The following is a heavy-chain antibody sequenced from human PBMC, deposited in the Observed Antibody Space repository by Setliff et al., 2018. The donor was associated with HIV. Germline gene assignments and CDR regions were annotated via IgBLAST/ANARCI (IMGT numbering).Heavy chain of an antibody. V-gene: IGHV3-21*01. J-gene: IGHJ2*01. CDR2: ISSSGSYI. CDR3: ARDYYDRSGFPSYFDL. Sequence: GGSLRLSCAASGFTFSSYSMNWVRQAPGKGLEWVSSISSSGSYIYYADSMKGRFTISRDNAKNSLYLQMNSLRAEDTAEHYCARDYYDRSGFPSYFDLWGRGTLVTVSS. D-gene: IGHD3-22*01. CDR1: GFTFSSYS.